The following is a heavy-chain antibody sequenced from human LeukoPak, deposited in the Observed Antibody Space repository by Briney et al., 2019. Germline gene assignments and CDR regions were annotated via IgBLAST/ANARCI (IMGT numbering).Heavy chain of an antibody. CDR1: GFTVSSNY. Sequence: PGGSLRLSCAASGFTVSSNYMSWVRQAPGKGLEWVSVIYSGGYTYYADSVKGRLTISRDNSNNTLYLQMNSLRDEDTAIYYCAKTGNPPTGDYWGQGTLVTVSS. D-gene: IGHD1-1*01. CDR2: IYSGGYT. CDR3: AKTGNPPTGDY. J-gene: IGHJ4*02. V-gene: IGHV3-53*01.